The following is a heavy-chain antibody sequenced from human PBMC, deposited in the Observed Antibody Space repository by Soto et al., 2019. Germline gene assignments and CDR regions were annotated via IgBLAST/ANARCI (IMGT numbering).Heavy chain of an antibody. CDR3: ARDILGGSYDFSH. CDR2: ISSDDNT. V-gene: IGHV3-66*01. Sequence: LGASLRLSCAPSGFIVNTIFMTWVRQAPGKGLEWLSTISSDDNTYYADSVKGRFTISRDSSKNTLYLQMNSLRAEDTAVYHCARDILGGSYDFSHGGQGTLVTVSS. J-gene: IGHJ1*01. CDR1: GFIVNTIF. D-gene: IGHD3-3*01.